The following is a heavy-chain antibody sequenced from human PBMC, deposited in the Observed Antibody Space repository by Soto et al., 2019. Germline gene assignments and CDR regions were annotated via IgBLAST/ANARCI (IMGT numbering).Heavy chain of an antibody. J-gene: IGHJ4*02. V-gene: IGHV3-23*01. CDR1: GFTFSSYA. D-gene: IGHD2-2*01. Sequence: EVQLLESGGGLVQPGGSLRLSCAASGFTFSSYAMSWVRQAPGKGLEWVSAISGSGGSTYYADSVKGRFTISRDNSKNTLYLQMKRLGAEGPAVYSCAKKYRLLGGGGDYWGQGTLVTVSS. CDR3: AKKYRLLGGGGDY. CDR2: ISGSGGST.